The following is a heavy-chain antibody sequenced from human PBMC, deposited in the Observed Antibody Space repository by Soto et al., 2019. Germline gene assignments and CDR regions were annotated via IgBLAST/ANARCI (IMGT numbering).Heavy chain of an antibody. J-gene: IGHJ5*02. D-gene: IGHD4-17*01. CDR1: GFTFSTYA. CDR2: IMTSGGST. V-gene: IGHV3-23*01. Sequence: EVQLLESGGDLVQPGGSLRLSCAASGFTFSTYAMSWVRQAPGKGLEWVSTIMTSGGSTYYADSVKGRFTISRDNSKNTLYLQINSRRPEDTAVDYCAEFYRGTSAHTYGLDPWGQGTLVTVSS. CDR3: AEFYRGTSAHTYGLDP.